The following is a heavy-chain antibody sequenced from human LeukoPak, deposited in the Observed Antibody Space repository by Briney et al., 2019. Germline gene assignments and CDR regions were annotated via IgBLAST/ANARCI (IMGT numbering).Heavy chain of an antibody. V-gene: IGHV3-21*01. CDR3: AREDTSSGFSRYYFDY. CDR2: ISSSSSYI. CDR1: GFTFSSYS. J-gene: IGHJ4*02. D-gene: IGHD6-6*01. Sequence: GGSLRLSCAASGFTFSSYSMNWVRQAPGKGLEWVSSISSSSSYIYHADSVKGRFTISRDNAKNSLYLQMNSLRAEGTAVYYCAREDTSSGFSRYYFDYWGQGTLVTVSS.